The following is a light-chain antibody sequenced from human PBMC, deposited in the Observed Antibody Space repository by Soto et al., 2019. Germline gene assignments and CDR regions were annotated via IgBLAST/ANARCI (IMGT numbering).Light chain of an antibody. V-gene: IGKV3-20*01. Sequence: IVLTQSPGTLSLSPGERATLSCRASQPITSRYLAWYQHQPGQAPRLLIYRTFARAPGIPDRFSGGGSGTDFTLTISRLEREDFAVDYCQQYDTSPPTFGQGTRLEIK. CDR1: QPITSRY. CDR2: RTF. J-gene: IGKJ5*01. CDR3: QQYDTSPPT.